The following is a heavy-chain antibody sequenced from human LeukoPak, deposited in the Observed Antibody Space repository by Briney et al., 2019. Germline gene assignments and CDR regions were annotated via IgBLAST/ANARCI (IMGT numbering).Heavy chain of an antibody. CDR2: ISSGGSAI. CDR1: GFTFSIYR. J-gene: IGHJ3*02. Sequence: TGGSLRLSCAASGFTFSIYRMNWVRQAPGKGLEWISYISSGGSAISYAGSVRGRFTISRDNAKNSFYLQMNSLSAEDTAVYYCARAGQENAFDIWGQGTMVTVSS. V-gene: IGHV3-48*01. CDR3: ARAGQENAFDI.